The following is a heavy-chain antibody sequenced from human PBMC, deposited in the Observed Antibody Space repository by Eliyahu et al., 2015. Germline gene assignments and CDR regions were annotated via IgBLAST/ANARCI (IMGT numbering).Heavy chain of an antibody. V-gene: IGHV3-7*03. CDR1: GFXFSXXW. CDR3: ARDCEMTTIVGPRFDY. D-gene: IGHD5-24*01. CDR2: IKPDGSDK. J-gene: IGHJ4*02. Sequence: DVHLVESGGGLVQPGGSLRLSCAGSGFXFSXXWMGWVRQAPGKGLEWVAMIKPDGSDKYYVDSVKGRFSISRDNAKDSLSLQMNSLRAEDTAVYYCARDCEMTTIVGPRFDYWGQGTLVTVSS.